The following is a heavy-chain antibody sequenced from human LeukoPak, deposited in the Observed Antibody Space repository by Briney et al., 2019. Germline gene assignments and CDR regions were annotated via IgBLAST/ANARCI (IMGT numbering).Heavy chain of an antibody. D-gene: IGHD6-6*01. Sequence: SETLSLTCAVYGGSFSGYYWSWIRQPPGKGLEWIGEINHSGSTNYNPSLKSRVTISADTSKNQFSLKLSSVTAADTAVYYCARERIAARLLYYYYYGMDVWGQGTTVTVSS. CDR1: GGSFSGYY. CDR2: INHSGST. CDR3: ARERIAARLLYYYYYGMDV. V-gene: IGHV4-34*01. J-gene: IGHJ6*02.